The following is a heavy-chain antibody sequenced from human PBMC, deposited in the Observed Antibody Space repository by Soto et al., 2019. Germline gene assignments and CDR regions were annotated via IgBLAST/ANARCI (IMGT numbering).Heavy chain of an antibody. CDR1: GCTFSSYA. V-gene: IGHV1-69*06. CDR2: IIPIFGTA. J-gene: IGHJ4*02. CDR3: ERLGSCSSGSCSDY. D-gene: IGHD2-15*01. Sequence: QVQLVQSGAEVKKPGASVKVSCKASGCTFSSYAISWVRQAPGQGLEWMGGIIPIFGTANYAQKFQGRVTITADKYTSPAYMELSSMSSEDTAVDYGERLGSCSSGSCSDYWGQGTLVTVSS.